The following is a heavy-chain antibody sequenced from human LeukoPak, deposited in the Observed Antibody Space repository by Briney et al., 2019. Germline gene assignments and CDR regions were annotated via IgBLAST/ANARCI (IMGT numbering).Heavy chain of an antibody. CDR1: GFTFNRHW. CDR3: ARDRGYCRGTTCYAYYFDS. D-gene: IGHD2-2*01. Sequence: PGGSLRLSCAGSGFTFNRHWMSWVRQAPGKGLEWVASINQDESRMHYVDSVKGRFIISRDNAKNLLSLQMNSLRAEDTAVYYCARDRGYCRGTTCYAYYFDSWGQGTLVTVSS. CDR2: INQDESRM. V-gene: IGHV3-7*01. J-gene: IGHJ4*02.